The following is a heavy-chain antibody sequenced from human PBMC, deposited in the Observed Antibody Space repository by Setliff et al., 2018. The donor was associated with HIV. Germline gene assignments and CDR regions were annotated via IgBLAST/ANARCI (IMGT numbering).Heavy chain of an antibody. J-gene: IGHJ5*02. V-gene: IGHV5-51*01. CDR2: VYPADSDT. Sequence: GESLMISCKSSGYTFNTYWIHWVRQMPGKGLEWMGIVYPADSDTRYSPSFQGQVNISVDKSINTAFLQWSSLKASDTAMYYCARGSGPDKGSWFDPWGQGTRVTVSS. D-gene: IGHD3-10*01. CDR3: ARGSGPDKGSWFDP. CDR1: GYTFNTYW.